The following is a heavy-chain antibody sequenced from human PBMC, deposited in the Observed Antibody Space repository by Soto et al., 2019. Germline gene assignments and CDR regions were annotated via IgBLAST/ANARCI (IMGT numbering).Heavy chain of an antibody. J-gene: IGHJ4*02. CDR2: VYYTGST. V-gene: IGHV4-59*01. CDR3: ARGSTVRNYADASSDYFYFFDY. CDR1: GDSISTFY. D-gene: IGHD3-22*01. Sequence: SETLSLTGTVSGDSISTFYWGWMRQSPGKELEWIGYVYYTGSTNYNPSLKSRVTISVDRSKNQFSLKLTSANAADTAVYYCARGSTVRNYADASSDYFYFFDYCGEVTQVTASS.